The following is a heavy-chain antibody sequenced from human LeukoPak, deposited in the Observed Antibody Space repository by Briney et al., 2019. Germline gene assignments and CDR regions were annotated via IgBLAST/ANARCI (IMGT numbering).Heavy chain of an antibody. CDR1: GFSSGSYA. V-gene: IGHV3-23*01. CDR2: ISGGGGST. J-gene: IGHJ4*02. Sequence: TGRCLRPSWAAAGFSSGSYAIGWVRHPPRSWMGWVSGISGGGGSTYYADSVKGRFTISRDNSKNTLYLQMNSLRAEDTAVYYCAQKGYGSLTYFDSWGQGTLVTVSS. D-gene: IGHD3-10*01. CDR3: AQKGYGSLTYFDS.